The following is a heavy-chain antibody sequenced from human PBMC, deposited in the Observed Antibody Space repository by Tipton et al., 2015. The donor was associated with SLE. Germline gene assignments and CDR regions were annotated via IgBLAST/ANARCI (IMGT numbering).Heavy chain of an antibody. CDR1: GGTFTNYA. Sequence: QSGPEVKKPGSSVRVSCKTSGGTFTNYAFNWVRQAPGQGLEWVGKIVPLFGTTDYAPNFQGRVTFTADKSTKTAYMEVSSLTSADSAVYYCSAASSPRDYYMDAWGKGTAVSVSS. V-gene: IGHV1-69*06. CDR2: IVPLFGTT. CDR3: SAASSPRDYYMDA. D-gene: IGHD2-2*01. J-gene: IGHJ6*03.